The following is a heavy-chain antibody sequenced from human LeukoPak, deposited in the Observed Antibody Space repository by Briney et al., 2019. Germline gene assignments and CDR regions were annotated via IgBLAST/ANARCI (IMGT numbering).Heavy chain of an antibody. CDR3: VGCSGGSCHSGAFEI. CDR1: GDSVSRNSAA. Sequence: SPTLSLTFAISGDSVSRNSAAWNWLRQSPSRGLEWLASANYRSKWYYDYAVSVKSLMSINTDTSKNQFTLQLNSVTPEDTAVYYCVGCSGGSCHSGAFEIWGQGTMVTVSS. J-gene: IGHJ3*02. D-gene: IGHD2-15*01. CDR2: ANYRSKWYY. V-gene: IGHV6-1*01.